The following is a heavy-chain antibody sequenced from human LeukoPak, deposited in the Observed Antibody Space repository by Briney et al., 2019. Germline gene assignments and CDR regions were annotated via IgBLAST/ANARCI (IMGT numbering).Heavy chain of an antibody. CDR2: INAGNGNT. CDR1: GYTFTSYA. D-gene: IGHD6-13*01. V-gene: IGHV1-3*01. CDR3: ARVPPHGAQISSWCFDY. Sequence: GASVKVSCKASGYTFTSYAMHWVRQAPGQRLEWMGWINAGNGNTKYSQKFQGRVTITRDTSASTAYMELSSLRSEDTAVYYCARVPPHGAQISSWCFDYWGQGTLVTVSS. J-gene: IGHJ4*02.